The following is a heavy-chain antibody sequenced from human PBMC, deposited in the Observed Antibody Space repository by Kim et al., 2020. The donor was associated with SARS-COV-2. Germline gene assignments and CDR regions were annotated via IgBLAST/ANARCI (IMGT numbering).Heavy chain of an antibody. CDR3: ASRVATGLNSYRMDV. D-gene: IGHD6-25*01. J-gene: IGHJ6*02. Sequence: SVKVSCKASGGAFSSYAISWVRQAPGQGLEWMGGIIPIFGTANYAQKFQGRVTITADESTSTAYMELSSLRSEDTAVYYCASRVATGLNSYRMDVWGQGTTVTVSS. CDR1: GGAFSSYA. V-gene: IGHV1-69*13. CDR2: IIPIFGTA.